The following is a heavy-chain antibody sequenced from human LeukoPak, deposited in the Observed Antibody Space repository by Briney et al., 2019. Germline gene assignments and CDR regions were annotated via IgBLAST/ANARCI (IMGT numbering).Heavy chain of an antibody. Sequence: GGSLSLSCVISGFTFSRYAVHWVRQAPGKGLEWVSGIGVSDASTYYADSVKGRFIVSRDTSKNTLYLQMNSLRAEDTAMYYCAKRSGSGSQEYFDSWGQGTVVTVSS. V-gene: IGHV3-23*01. J-gene: IGHJ4*02. D-gene: IGHD3-10*01. CDR3: AKRSGSGSQEYFDS. CDR1: GFTFSRYA. CDR2: IGVSDAST.